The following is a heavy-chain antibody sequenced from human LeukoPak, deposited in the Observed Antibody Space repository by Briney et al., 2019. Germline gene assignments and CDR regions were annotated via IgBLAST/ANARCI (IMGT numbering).Heavy chain of an antibody. V-gene: IGHV3-23*01. Sequence: PGASLRLSCAASGFTFSNYAMSWVRQAPGKGLEWVSAIVGSGGSTYYADSVKGRFTISRDTSKNTVYLQMNSLRGDDTAVYYCANGAHPDSSHYYFDYWGQGALVTVSS. CDR2: IVGSGGST. CDR3: ANGAHPDSSHYYFDY. J-gene: IGHJ4*02. D-gene: IGHD2-2*01. CDR1: GFTFSNYA.